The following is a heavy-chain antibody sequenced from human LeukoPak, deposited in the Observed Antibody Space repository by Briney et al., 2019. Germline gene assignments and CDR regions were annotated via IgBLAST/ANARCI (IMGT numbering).Heavy chain of an antibody. D-gene: IGHD3-9*01. V-gene: IGHV4-59*01. CDR1: DDSISDYY. CDR3: ARDLRIYYDILTGYKNWFDP. CDR2: IYYSGST. Sequence: SETLSLTCTVSDDSISDYYRGWIRQPPGKGLEWIGYIYYSGSTNYNPSLKSRVTISVDTSKNQFSLKLSSVTAADTAVYYCARDLRIYYDILTGYKNWFDPWGQGTLVTVSS. J-gene: IGHJ5*02.